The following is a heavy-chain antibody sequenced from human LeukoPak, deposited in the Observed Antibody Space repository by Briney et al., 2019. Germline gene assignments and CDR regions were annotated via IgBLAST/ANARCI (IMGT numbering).Heavy chain of an antibody. CDR3: ARGDDILTGYFRGFDY. CDR2: ISAYNGNT. CDR1: GYTFTSYG. Sequence: GASVKVSCKASGYTFTSYGISWVRQAPRQGLEWMGWISAYNGNTNYAQKLQGRVTMTTDTSTSTAYMELRSLRSDDTAVYYCARGDDILTGYFRGFDYWGQGTLVTVSS. V-gene: IGHV1-18*01. D-gene: IGHD3-9*01. J-gene: IGHJ4*02.